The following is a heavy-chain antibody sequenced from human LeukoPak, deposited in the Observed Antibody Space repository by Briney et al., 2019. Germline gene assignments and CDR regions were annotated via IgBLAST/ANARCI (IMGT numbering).Heavy chain of an antibody. D-gene: IGHD4-23*01. CDR2: IYHSGSA. Sequence: PSETLSLTCAVYDGSFSAYCWSWIRQPPGKGQEWIGEIYHSGSANYNPSLQSRVTISVDTSKNQFSLKLSSVTAADTAVYHCARGLGGGNSVYYDLWGRGTLVTVSS. CDR3: ARGLGGGNSVYYDL. V-gene: IGHV4-34*01. CDR1: DGSFSAYC. J-gene: IGHJ2*01.